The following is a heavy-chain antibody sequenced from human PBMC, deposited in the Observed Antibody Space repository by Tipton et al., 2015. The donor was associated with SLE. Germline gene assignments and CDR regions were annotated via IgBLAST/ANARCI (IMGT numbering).Heavy chain of an antibody. CDR3: ARDAGMDV. CDR2: IYYSGST. V-gene: IGHV4-59*01. J-gene: IGHJ6*02. CDR1: GVSISTYY. Sequence: TLSLTCTVSGVSISTYYWSWVRQPPGKGLEWIGYIYYSGSTNHNPSLKSRVTTSVDTSKNQFSLKLSSVTAADTAVYYCARDAGMDVWGQGITVTVSS.